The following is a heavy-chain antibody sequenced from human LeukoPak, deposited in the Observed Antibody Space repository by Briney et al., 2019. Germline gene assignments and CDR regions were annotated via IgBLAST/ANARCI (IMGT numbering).Heavy chain of an antibody. Sequence: GSLTLSCAASGFSFSSFGFNWVRQAPGKGLEWISYISSSRRAIYYADSVRGRFTVSRDNAKNSLFLEMSSLRAEDTAVYYCARDGVGALDYWGQGTLVTVSS. CDR1: GFSFSSFG. CDR2: ISSSRRAI. J-gene: IGHJ4*02. V-gene: IGHV3-48*01. D-gene: IGHD1-26*01. CDR3: ARDGVGALDY.